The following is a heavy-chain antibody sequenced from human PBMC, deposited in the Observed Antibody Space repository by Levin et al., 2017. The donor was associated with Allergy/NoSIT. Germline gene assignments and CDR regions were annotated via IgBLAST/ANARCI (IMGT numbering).Heavy chain of an antibody. CDR3: ARGGCSSTSCLDN. J-gene: IGHJ4*02. CDR2: INSDGSNT. Sequence: GESLKISCAASGFTFSNYWMHWVRQAPGKGLVWVSHINSDGSNTNYADSVKDRFTISRDNAKNTLYLQMNSLRDEDTAVYYCARGGCSSTSCLDNWGQGTLVTVSP. D-gene: IGHD2-2*01. V-gene: IGHV3-74*01. CDR1: GFTFSNYW.